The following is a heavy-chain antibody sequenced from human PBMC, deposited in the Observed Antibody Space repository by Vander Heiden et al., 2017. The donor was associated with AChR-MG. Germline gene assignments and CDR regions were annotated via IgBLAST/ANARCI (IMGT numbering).Heavy chain of an antibody. CDR3: AKDSGYDGGEYYYGMDV. D-gene: IGHD5-12*01. V-gene: IGHV3-9*01. CDR2: ISWNSGSI. Sequence: EVQLVESGGGLVQPGRSLRLSCAASGFTFDDYAMHWVRQAPGKGLEWVSGISWNSGSIGYADSVKGRFTISRDNAKNSLYLQMNSLRAEDTALYYCAKDSGYDGGEYYYGMDVWGQGTTVTVSS. CDR1: GFTFDDYA. J-gene: IGHJ6*02.